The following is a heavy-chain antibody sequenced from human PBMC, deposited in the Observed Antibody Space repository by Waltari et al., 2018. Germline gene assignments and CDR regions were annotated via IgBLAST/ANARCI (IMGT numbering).Heavy chain of an antibody. CDR1: GGSISSSSYY. J-gene: IGHJ3*02. CDR2: IYYSGRT. V-gene: IGHV4-39*01. D-gene: IGHD3-16*02. Sequence: QLQLQESGPGLVKPSETLSLTCTVSGGSISSSSYYWGWIRQPPGKGLEWIGSIYYSGRTYYNPSLKSRVTISVDTSKNQFSLKLSSVTAADTAVYYCARRRGMITFGGVIVPCAFDIWGQGTMVTVSS. CDR3: ARRRGMITFGGVIVPCAFDI.